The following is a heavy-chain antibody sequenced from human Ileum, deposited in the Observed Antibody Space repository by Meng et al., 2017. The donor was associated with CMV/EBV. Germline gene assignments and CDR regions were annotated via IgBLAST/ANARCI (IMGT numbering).Heavy chain of an antibody. CDR2: SSHSGNT. V-gene: IGHV4-34*01. D-gene: IGHD1-26*01. J-gene: IGHJ4*02. Sequence: QVQLHQVGEGLLKPSETLSLTCAVYGGSCNDFFWGWIRQPPGKGLEWVGESSHSGNTKYNPSLKSRVTISVDASKNQFSLNMRSVTAADMAVYYCARGRDFWWEMDYTGQGTLVTVSS. CDR1: GGSCNDFF. CDR3: ARGRDFWWEMDY.